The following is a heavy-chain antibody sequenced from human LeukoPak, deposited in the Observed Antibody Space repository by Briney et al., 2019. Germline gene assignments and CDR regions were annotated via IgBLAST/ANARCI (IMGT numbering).Heavy chain of an antibody. Sequence: GGSLTLFCAASGFTERSNYEKGVRHARGKGLEWVSLIARARNTNHADSGKGRFTITRDNAKNTLYLQMNSLRAEDTAVYYCARGGDSSYSGDYWGEGKLVTVSS. D-gene: IGHD3-22*01. J-gene: IGHJ4*02. CDR1: GFTERSNY. CDR3: ARGGDSSYSGDY. V-gene: IGHV3-66*01. CDR2: IARARNT.